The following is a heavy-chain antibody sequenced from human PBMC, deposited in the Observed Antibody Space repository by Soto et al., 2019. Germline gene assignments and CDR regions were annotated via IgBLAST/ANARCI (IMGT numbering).Heavy chain of an antibody. J-gene: IGHJ6*02. V-gene: IGHV6-1*01. CDR2: TYYRSKWYN. Sequence: SQTLSLTCAISGDSVSSNSAAWNWIRQSPSRGLEWLGRTYYRSKWYNDYAVSVKSRITINPDTSKNQFSLQLNSVTPEDTAVYYCAKAIFGVVYAPAGYYGMDVWGQGTTVTVSS. D-gene: IGHD3-3*01. CDR3: AKAIFGVVYAPAGYYGMDV. CDR1: GDSVSSNSAA.